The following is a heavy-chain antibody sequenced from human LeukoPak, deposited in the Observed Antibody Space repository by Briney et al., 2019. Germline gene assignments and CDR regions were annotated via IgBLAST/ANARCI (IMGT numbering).Heavy chain of an antibody. CDR3: ARGAGRRLRLGELSSHMGV. CDR1: GFTFSSYA. D-gene: IGHD3-16*02. Sequence: GGSLTLSCAASGFTFSSYAMIWVRQAPGKGLEWVSSISSSSSYIYYADSVKVRFTISRYNAKNSLYLQMNSLRAEDTAVYYCARGAGRRLRLGELSSHMGVWGQGTLVTVSS. V-gene: IGHV3-21*01. CDR2: ISSSSSYI. J-gene: IGHJ4*02.